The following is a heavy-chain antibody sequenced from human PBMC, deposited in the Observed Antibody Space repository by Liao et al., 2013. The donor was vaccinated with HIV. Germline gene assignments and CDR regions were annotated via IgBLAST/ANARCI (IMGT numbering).Heavy chain of an antibody. CDR2: IYPRGTT. Sequence: QVQLQESGPGLVKPSETLSLTCTVSGGSIRNYYWSWIRQPAGKGLEWIGRIYPRGTTNYNPSLESRVTMSLDTSKNQFSLKLSSVTAADTAVYYCARERYFDWFDAFDIWGQGTMVTVSS. CDR1: GGSIRNYY. D-gene: IGHD3-9*01. CDR3: ARERYFDWFDAFDI. J-gene: IGHJ3*02. V-gene: IGHV4-4*07.